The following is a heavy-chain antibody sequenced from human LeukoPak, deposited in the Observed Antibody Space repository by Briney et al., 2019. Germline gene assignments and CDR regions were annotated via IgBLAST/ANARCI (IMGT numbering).Heavy chain of an antibody. D-gene: IGHD7-27*01. CDR2: INHSGST. Sequence: SETLSLTCAVYGGSFSGYYWSWIRQPPGKGLEWIGEINHSGSTNYNPSLKSRVTISVDTSKSQFSLKLSSVTAADTAVYYCAQLKNWGSNYYYGMDVWGQGTTVTVSS. V-gene: IGHV4-34*01. J-gene: IGHJ6*02. CDR1: GGSFSGYY. CDR3: AQLKNWGSNYYYGMDV.